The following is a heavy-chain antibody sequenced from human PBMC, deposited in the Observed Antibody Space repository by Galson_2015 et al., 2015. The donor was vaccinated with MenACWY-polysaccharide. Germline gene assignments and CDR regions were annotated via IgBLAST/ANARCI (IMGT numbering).Heavy chain of an antibody. D-gene: IGHD5-18*01. CDR3: ARILFSVTSAYSYGQISAYSLFDS. CDR2: ISYDGSNK. Sequence: SLRLSCAASGFTFSNYAMHWVRQAPGQGLEWVAVISYDGSNKYYADSVKGRFTISRDNSKNTMSLQMNSLRADDTAIYYCARILFSVTSAYSYGQISAYSLFDSWGQGTLVPASP. J-gene: IGHJ4*02. V-gene: IGHV3-30-3*01. CDR1: GFTFSNYA.